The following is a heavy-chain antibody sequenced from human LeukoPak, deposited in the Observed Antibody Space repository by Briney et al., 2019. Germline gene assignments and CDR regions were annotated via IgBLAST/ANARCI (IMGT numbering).Heavy chain of an antibody. J-gene: IGHJ4*02. CDR3: AKGGEDYDSIGHDRRD. D-gene: IGHD3-22*01. Sequence: GGSLRLSCAASGFTFSSYAMSWVRQAPGKGLEWVSAISGSGGSTYYADSVKGRFTISRDNSKNTLYLQMNSLRAEDTAVYYCAKGGEDYDSIGHDRRDWGQGTLVTVSS. CDR2: ISGSGGST. V-gene: IGHV3-23*01. CDR1: GFTFSSYA.